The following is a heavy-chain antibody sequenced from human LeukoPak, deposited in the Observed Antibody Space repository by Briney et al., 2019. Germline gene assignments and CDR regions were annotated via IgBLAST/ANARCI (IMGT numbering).Heavy chain of an antibody. D-gene: IGHD1-26*01. CDR3: ARGPGSGTYWALDY. Sequence: SETQPLPCTVSGGSISSYYWSWIRQPPGKGLEWIGYVYYSGSTSYNPSLKSRVTISVDTSKNQFSLKLSSVTAADAAVYYCARGPGSGTYWALDYWGQGTLVTVSS. V-gene: IGHV4-59*01. J-gene: IGHJ4*02. CDR1: GGSISSYY. CDR2: VYYSGST.